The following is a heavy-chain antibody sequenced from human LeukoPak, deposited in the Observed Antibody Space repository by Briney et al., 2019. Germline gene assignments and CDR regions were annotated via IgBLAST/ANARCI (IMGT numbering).Heavy chain of an antibody. Sequence: SSETLSLTCTVSGGSISSYYWSWIRQPPGKGLEWIGYIYYSGSTNYNPSLKSRVTISVDTSKNQFSLKLSSVTAADTAVYYCARDPLLDGEWEPIDAFDIWGQGTMVTVSS. CDR2: IYYSGST. J-gene: IGHJ3*02. CDR1: GGSISSYY. V-gene: IGHV4-59*12. CDR3: ARDPLLDGEWEPIDAFDI. D-gene: IGHD1-26*01.